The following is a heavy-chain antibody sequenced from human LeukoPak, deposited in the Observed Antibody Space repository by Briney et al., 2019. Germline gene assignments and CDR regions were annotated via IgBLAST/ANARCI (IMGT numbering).Heavy chain of an antibody. D-gene: IGHD3-22*01. Sequence: RGSLRLSCAASGFTFSSYSMNWVRQAPGKGLEWVSSISSSSSYIYYADSVKGRFTISRDNAKNSLYLQMNSLRAEDTAVYYCARDHYDSSGSIDYWGQGTLVTVSS. CDR2: ISSSSSYI. J-gene: IGHJ4*02. V-gene: IGHV3-21*01. CDR1: GFTFSSYS. CDR3: ARDHYDSSGSIDY.